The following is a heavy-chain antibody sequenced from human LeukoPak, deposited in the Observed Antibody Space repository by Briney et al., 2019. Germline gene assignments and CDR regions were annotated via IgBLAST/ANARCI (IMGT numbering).Heavy chain of an antibody. CDR3: ARGGYSSGRAFDY. J-gene: IGHJ4*02. D-gene: IGHD6-19*01. Sequence: SETLSLTCTVSGGSISNYYWSWIRQPPGKGLVWIGYIYYSGSTNYNPSLESRVTISVDTSKNQFSLKLDSVTAADTAVYYCARGGYSSGRAFDYWGQGTLVTVSS. CDR1: GGSISNYY. CDR2: IYYSGST. V-gene: IGHV4-59*13.